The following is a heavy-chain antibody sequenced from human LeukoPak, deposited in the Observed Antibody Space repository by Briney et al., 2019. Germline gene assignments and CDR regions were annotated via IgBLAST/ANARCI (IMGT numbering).Heavy chain of an antibody. J-gene: IGHJ4*02. CDR3: ARGGTEAGSGDY. Sequence: ASVKVPCKASGYTFTAYYIHWVRQAPGQGLEWMGRINPNSGGTDFAQKFQGRVTMTRDTSISTAYMELSRLRSDDTAIYYCARGGTEAGSGDYWGQGTLVTVSS. CDR2: INPNSGGT. D-gene: IGHD3-10*01. CDR1: GYTFTAYY. V-gene: IGHV1-2*06.